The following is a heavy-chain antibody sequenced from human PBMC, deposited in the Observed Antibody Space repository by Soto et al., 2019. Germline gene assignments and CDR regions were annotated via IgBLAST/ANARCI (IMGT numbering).Heavy chain of an antibody. CDR2: ISSSGSTI. V-gene: IGHV3-11*01. CDR3: PTTSNLPIQDEAYGMDD. J-gene: IGHJ6*01. CDR1: GFTFSDYY. Sequence: QVQLVESGGGLVKPGGSLRLSCAASGFTFSDYYMSWIRQAPGKGLEWVSYISSSGSTIYYADSVKGRITSSRDNAKNKVYEKLNRLTGSGSGADYCPTTSNLPIQDEAYGMDDTG.